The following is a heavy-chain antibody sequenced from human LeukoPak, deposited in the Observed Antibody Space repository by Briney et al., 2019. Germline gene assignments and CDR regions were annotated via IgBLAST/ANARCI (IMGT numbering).Heavy chain of an antibody. CDR2: TSNDGTLK. D-gene: IGHD3-9*01. V-gene: IGHV3-30-3*01. CDR1: GFTLSSHA. CDR3: ARDVYDVLTRSDYFDY. J-gene: IGHJ4*02. Sequence: GGSLRLSCAASGFTLSSHAMEWVRLAPGKGLEWVAVTSNDGTLKNYADSVKGRFTISSDISKNTMYLQMDSLRTEDTAVYYCARDVYDVLTRSDYFDYWGQGTLVTVSS.